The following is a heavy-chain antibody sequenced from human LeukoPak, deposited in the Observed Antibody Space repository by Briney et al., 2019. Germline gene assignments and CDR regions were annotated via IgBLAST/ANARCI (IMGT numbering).Heavy chain of an antibody. V-gene: IGHV3-30*18. D-gene: IGHD1-26*01. CDR1: GFTFSSYG. CDR3: AKVYSGSYYFDY. J-gene: IGHJ4*02. Sequence: GGSLRLSCAASGFTFSSYGMHWVRQAPGKGLEWVAVISYAGSNKYYADSVKGRFTISRDNSKNTLYLQMNSLRAEDTAVYYCAKVYSGSYYFDYWGQGTLVTVSS. CDR2: ISYAGSNK.